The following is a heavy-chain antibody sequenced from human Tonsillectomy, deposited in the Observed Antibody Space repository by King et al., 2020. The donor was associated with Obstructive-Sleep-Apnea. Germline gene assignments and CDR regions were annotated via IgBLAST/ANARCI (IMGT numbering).Heavy chain of an antibody. D-gene: IGHD3-10*01. CDR3: SRDGSYGSGSLTNWFDP. CDR1: GFTFGDYA. Sequence: VQLVESGGGLVQPGRSLRLSCIGSGFTFGDYAMSWVRQAPGKGLDWVGFVRSKPYGGTTDYAASVKGRFAISRDDSKSIAYLQMDSLKTEDTALYYCSRDGSYGSGSLTNWFDPWGQGTLVTVS. J-gene: IGHJ5*02. CDR2: VRSKPYGGTT. V-gene: IGHV3-49*04.